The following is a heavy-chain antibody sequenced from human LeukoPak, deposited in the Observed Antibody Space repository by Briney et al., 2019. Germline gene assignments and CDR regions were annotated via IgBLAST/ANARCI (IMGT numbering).Heavy chain of an antibody. V-gene: IGHV3-74*01. D-gene: IGHD2/OR15-2a*01. Sequence: GGSLRLSCAASGNYWMHWVRQVPGRGLVWVSHINSDGSWTSYADSVKGRFTISKDNAKNTVYLQMNSLRAGDTAVYYCVSFYETYWGRGTLVTVSS. CDR2: INSDGSWT. CDR3: VSFYETY. CDR1: GNYW. J-gene: IGHJ4*02.